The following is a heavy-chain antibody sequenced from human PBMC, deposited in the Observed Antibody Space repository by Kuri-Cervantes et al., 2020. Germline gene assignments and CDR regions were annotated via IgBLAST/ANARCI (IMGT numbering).Heavy chain of an antibody. J-gene: IGHJ4*02. CDR1: GFSFDDFA. CDR3: AREGGMATMVHWFDY. Sequence: GESLKISCAASGFSFDDFAMSWVRQAPGKGLEWVSGINWNGGSTDYADSVKGRFTISRDNSKNSLYLQMNSLRAEDTAVYYCAREGGMATMVHWFDYWGQGTLVTVSS. D-gene: IGHD5-24*01. V-gene: IGHV3-20*04. CDR2: INWNGGST.